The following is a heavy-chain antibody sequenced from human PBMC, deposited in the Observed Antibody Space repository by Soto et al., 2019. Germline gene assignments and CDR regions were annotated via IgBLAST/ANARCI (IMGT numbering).Heavy chain of an antibody. CDR1: GGTFSSYA. D-gene: IGHD4-17*01. CDR2: IIPIFGTA. CDR3: ATRTTVAYYYYYGMDV. Sequence: QVQLVQSGAEVKKPGSSVKVSCKASGGTFSSYAISWVRQAPGQGLEWMGGIIPIFGTANYAQKFQGRVKITADESTSTAYMELSSLRSEDTAVYYCATRTTVAYYYYYGMDVWGQGTTVTVSS. V-gene: IGHV1-69*01. J-gene: IGHJ6*02.